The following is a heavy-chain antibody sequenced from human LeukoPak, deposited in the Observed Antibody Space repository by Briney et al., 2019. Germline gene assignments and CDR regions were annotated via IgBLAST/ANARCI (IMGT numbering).Heavy chain of an antibody. CDR3: ARGPYSSGSSADY. V-gene: IGHV3-11*06. CDR2: ISSSDTYT. J-gene: IGHJ4*02. CDR1: GFTFSDYY. D-gene: IGHD6-19*01. Sequence: GGSLRLSCAVSGFTFSDYYMSWIRQAQGKGLEWVSYISSSDTYTNYADSVKGRFTISRDNAKNSLYLQMNSLRAEDTAVYYCARGPYSSGSSADYWGQGTLVTVSS.